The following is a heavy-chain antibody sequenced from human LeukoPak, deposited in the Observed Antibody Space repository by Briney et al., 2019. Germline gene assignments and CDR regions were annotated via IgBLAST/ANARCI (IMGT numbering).Heavy chain of an antibody. CDR3: ARWARLLLLPRVELRGWFDP. Sequence: SETLSLTCTVSGGSISSYYWSWIRQPPGKGLEWIGYIYYSGSTNYNPSLKSRVTISVDTSKNQFSLKLSSVTAADTAVYYCARWARLLLLPRVELRGWFDPWGQGTLVTVSS. J-gene: IGHJ5*02. CDR2: IYYSGST. CDR1: GGSISSYY. D-gene: IGHD2-15*01. V-gene: IGHV4-59*01.